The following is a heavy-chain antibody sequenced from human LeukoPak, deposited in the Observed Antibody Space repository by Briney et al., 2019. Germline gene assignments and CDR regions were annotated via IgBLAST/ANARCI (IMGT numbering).Heavy chain of an antibody. CDR1: GFIFSDHY. Sequence: GGSLRLSCAASGFIFSDHYMDWVRQAPGKGLEWVGRSTNKATSYTTKYAASVQGRFTISRDESKSSLFLQMNSLKAEDTAVYYCARGDGSSGYFYYYYGMDVWGQGTTVTVSS. CDR2: STNKATSYTT. CDR3: ARGDGSSGYFYYYYGMDV. D-gene: IGHD3-22*01. V-gene: IGHV3-72*01. J-gene: IGHJ6*02.